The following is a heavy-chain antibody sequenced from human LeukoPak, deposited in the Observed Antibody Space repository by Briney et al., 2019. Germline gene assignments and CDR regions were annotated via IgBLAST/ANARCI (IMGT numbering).Heavy chain of an antibody. J-gene: IGHJ4*02. V-gene: IGHV4-59*01. Sequence: PSETLSLTCTVSGGSISSYYWSWIRQPPGKGLEWIGYIYYSGSTNYNPSLKSRVTISVDTSKNQFSLKLSSVTAADTAVYYCAREQTIREAALAFDYWGQGTLVTVSS. CDR2: IYYSGST. CDR1: GGSISSYY. CDR3: AREQTIREAALAFDY. D-gene: IGHD6-6*01.